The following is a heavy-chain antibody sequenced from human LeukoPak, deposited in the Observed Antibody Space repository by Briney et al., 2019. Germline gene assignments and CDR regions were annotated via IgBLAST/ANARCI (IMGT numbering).Heavy chain of an antibody. Sequence: SETLSLTCAVYGGSFSGYYWSWIRQPPGKGLEWIGEINHSGSTNYNPSLKSRVTISVDTSKNQFSLKPSSVTAADTAVYYCARAPYSSSWFDFDYYYGMDVWGQGTTVTVSS. CDR3: ARAPYSSSWFDFDYYYGMDV. CDR2: INHSGST. CDR1: GGSFSGYY. D-gene: IGHD6-13*01. V-gene: IGHV4-34*01. J-gene: IGHJ6*02.